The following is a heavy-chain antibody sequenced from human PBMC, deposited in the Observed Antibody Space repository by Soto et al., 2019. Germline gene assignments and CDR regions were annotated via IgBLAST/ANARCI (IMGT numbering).Heavy chain of an antibody. V-gene: IGHV3-7*03. D-gene: IGHD3-16*01. CDR2: IKQDGSEK. CDR3: ARDLFEAARRGEYAFDI. J-gene: IGHJ3*02. CDR1: AFTLSSYW. Sequence: PGGSLRLSCAASAFTLSSYWMSWVRQAPGKGLEWVANIKQDGSEKYYVDSVKGRFTISRDNAKNSLYLQMNNLRAEDTAVYYCARDLFEAARRGEYAFDIWGQGTMVTVSS.